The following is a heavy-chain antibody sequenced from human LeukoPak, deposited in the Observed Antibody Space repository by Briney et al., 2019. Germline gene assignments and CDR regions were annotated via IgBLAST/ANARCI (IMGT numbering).Heavy chain of an antibody. J-gene: IGHJ6*03. Sequence: GESLQISCQGSGYIFTSYWIGWVRQLPGKGLEWMGIIYPGDSDTRYSSSFQGQVTISADKSISTAYLQWSSLKASDTAMYYCARHPQLGYCSGGSCYSDYYMDVWGKGTMVTVSS. D-gene: IGHD2-15*01. CDR2: IYPGDSDT. CDR1: GYIFTSYW. V-gene: IGHV5-51*01. CDR3: ARHPQLGYCSGGSCYSDYYMDV.